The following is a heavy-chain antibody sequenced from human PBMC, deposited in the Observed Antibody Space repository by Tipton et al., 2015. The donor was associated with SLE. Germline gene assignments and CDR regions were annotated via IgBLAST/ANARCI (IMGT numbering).Heavy chain of an antibody. CDR2: ISYDGSNK. CDR1: GFTFSSYA. V-gene: IGHV3-30*04. D-gene: IGHD1-1*01. CDR3: AREGNWNGEFDY. Sequence: SLRLSCAASGFTFSSYAVHWVRQAPGKGLEWVAVISYDGSNKYYADSVKGRFTISRDNSKSTLYLEMNSLRAEDTAVYYCAREGNWNGEFDYWGQGTLVTVSS. J-gene: IGHJ4*02.